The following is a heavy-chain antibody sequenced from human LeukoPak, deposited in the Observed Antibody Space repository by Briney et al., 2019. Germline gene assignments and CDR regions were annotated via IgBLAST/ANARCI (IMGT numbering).Heavy chain of an antibody. CDR1: GGSISSYY. CDR2: IYYSGST. V-gene: IGHV4-59*08. Sequence: SETLSLTCTVSGGSISSYYWSWIRQPPGKGLEWIGYIYYSGSTNYNPSLKSRVTISVDTSKNQFSLKLSSVTAADTAVYYCARQSSFTYYFDSWGQGTLVTVSS. J-gene: IGHJ4*02. CDR3: ARQSSFTYYFDS.